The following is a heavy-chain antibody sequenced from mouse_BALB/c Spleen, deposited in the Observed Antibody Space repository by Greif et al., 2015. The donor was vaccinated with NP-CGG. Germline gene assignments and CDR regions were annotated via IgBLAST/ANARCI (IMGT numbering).Heavy chain of an antibody. CDR2: ISDGGSYT. CDR3: ARGEGYGAMDY. J-gene: IGHJ4*01. CDR1: GFTFSDYY. V-gene: IGHV5-4*02. Sequence: EVKLVESGGGLVKPGGSLKLSCAASGFTFSDYYMCWVRQTPEKRLEWVATISDGGSYTYYPDSVKGRFTISRDNAKNNLYLQMSSLKSEDTAMYYCARGEGYGAMDYWGQGTSVTVSS. D-gene: IGHD2-2*01.